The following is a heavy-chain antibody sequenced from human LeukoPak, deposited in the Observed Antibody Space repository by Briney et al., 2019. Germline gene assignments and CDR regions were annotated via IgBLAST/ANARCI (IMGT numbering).Heavy chain of an antibody. Sequence: SVKVSCKASGGTFSSYAISWVRQAPGQGLEWMGGIIPIFGTANYAQKFQGRVTITTDESTSTAYMELSSVSSEDTAVYYCASPEEDHYDSSGYYYSWGRGTLVTVSS. CDR1: GGTFSSYA. J-gene: IGHJ4*02. CDR2: IIPIFGTA. V-gene: IGHV1-69*05. CDR3: ASPEEDHYDSSGYYYS. D-gene: IGHD3-22*01.